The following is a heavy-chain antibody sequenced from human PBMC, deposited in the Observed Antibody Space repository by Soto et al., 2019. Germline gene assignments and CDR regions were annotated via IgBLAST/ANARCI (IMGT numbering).Heavy chain of an antibody. V-gene: IGHV3-23*01. Sequence: GGSLRLSCAASGFTFSSYSMTWVRQAPGKGLEWVSGISDSGGNTWYADSVKGRFTISRDNSKNTLFLQMNSLRAEDTAVYFCSKWSGFGDAWGQGTLVTVSS. D-gene: IGHD3-10*01. CDR3: SKWSGFGDA. CDR2: ISDSGGNT. CDR1: GFTFSSYS. J-gene: IGHJ5*02.